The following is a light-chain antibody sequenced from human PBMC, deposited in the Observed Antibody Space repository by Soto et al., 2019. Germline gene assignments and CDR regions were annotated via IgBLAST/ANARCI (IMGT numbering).Light chain of an antibody. V-gene: IGKV3-20*01. J-gene: IGKJ5*01. Sequence: PGERASLACKARQTVNNNYLAWCQQQPGQAPRLLIYGASRRATGIPDRFSGSASGTDFTITISRPEPEDLAVYLCQPHPDLSMTFRQGTRLEIK. CDR2: GAS. CDR1: QTVNNNY. CDR3: QPHPDLSMT.